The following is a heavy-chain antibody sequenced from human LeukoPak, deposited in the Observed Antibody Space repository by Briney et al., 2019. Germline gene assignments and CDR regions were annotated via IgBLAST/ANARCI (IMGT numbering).Heavy chain of an antibody. CDR1: GGSFSSYY. D-gene: IGHD3-10*01. Sequence: SETLSLTCTVSGGSFSSYYWSWIRQPPGKGLEWIGYINYSGSTNYNPSLMSRLTISVDTSKNQFSLKLSSVTAADTAVYYCARGDTMVRGVIAYYYYGMDVWGKGTTVTVSS. CDR3: ARGDTMVRGVIAYYYYGMDV. CDR2: INYSGST. V-gene: IGHV4-59*01. J-gene: IGHJ6*04.